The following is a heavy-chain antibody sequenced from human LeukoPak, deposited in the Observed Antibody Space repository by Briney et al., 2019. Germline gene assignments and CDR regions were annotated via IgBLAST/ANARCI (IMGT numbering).Heavy chain of an antibody. CDR2: IYYSGST. Sequence: SETLSLTCTVSGGSISSSSYYWGWIRQPPGKGLEWIGSIYYSGSTYYNPSLKSRVTISVDTSKNQFSLKLSSVTAADTAVYYCARGLGPLWFGETTRYYYMDVWGKGTTVTISS. V-gene: IGHV4-39*07. J-gene: IGHJ6*03. CDR3: ARGLGPLWFGETTRYYYMDV. D-gene: IGHD3-10*01. CDR1: GGSISSSSYY.